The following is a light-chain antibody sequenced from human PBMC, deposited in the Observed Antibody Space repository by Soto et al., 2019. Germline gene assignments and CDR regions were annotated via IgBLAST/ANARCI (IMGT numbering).Light chain of an antibody. Sequence: NFMLTQPHSVSESPGKTVIISCTRSSGSIASNYVQWYQQRPGSSPTTVIYEDNQRPSGVPDRFSGSIDSSSNSASLTISGMETEEEADYYCQSYDATNQVFGGGTKLPVL. CDR3: QSYDATNQV. J-gene: IGLJ3*02. CDR1: SGSIASNY. CDR2: EDN. V-gene: IGLV6-57*01.